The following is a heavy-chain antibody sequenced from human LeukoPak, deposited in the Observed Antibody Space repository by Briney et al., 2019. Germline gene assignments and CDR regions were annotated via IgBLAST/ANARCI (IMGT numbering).Heavy chain of an antibody. Sequence: GGSLRPSCAASGFTFGHYAMHWVRQAPGKGLEWVSLISWDGGTTYYADSVKGRFTLSRDNSKNSLYLQMNSLRAEDTALYYCAKDRPSHCDGDCYPDNWGQGTLVTVSS. D-gene: IGHD2-21*02. CDR2: ISWDGGTT. J-gene: IGHJ4*02. V-gene: IGHV3-43D*03. CDR3: AKDRPSHCDGDCYPDN. CDR1: GFTFGHYA.